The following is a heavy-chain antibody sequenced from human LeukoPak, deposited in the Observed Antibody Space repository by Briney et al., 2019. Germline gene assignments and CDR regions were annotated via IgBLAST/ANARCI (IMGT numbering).Heavy chain of an antibody. CDR2: ISGSGGST. V-gene: IGHV3-23*01. Sequence: PGGSLRLSCAASGFTFSSYAMTLVRQAPGKRLEWVSAISGSGGSTYYADSGKGRFSISRDNSKNTLYLQMSSLSGEDTAVSYCTKAPLEVVITVWFDPWGQGTLVTVSS. CDR1: GFTFSSYA. D-gene: IGHD3-22*01. J-gene: IGHJ5*02. CDR3: TKAPLEVVITVWFDP.